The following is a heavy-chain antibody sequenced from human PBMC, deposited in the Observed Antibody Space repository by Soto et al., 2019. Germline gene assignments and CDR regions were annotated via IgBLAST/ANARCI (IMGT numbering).Heavy chain of an antibody. J-gene: IGHJ3*01. CDR1: GFTVSSKN. CDR2: IYSGDST. D-gene: IGHD2-15*01. V-gene: IGHV3-66*01. CDR3: ARARPRGSLAVLVAARRGFGGHNAFDV. Sequence: EVQVVESGGGLVQPGGSLRLSCAASGFTVSSKNMGWVRQAPGKGLEWVSFIYSGDSTYFADSVKGRFTISRDNSKNTLYLQMNSLRAEDTAVYYCARARPRGSLAVLVAARRGFGGHNAFDVWGQGTMVTVSS.